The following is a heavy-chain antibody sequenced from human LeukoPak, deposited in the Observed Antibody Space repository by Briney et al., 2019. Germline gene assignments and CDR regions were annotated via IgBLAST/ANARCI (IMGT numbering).Heavy chain of an antibody. V-gene: IGHV4-61*02. Sequence: SETLSPTCTVSGDSISSGDYYWSWIRQPAGKGLEWIGRIYTSGSTNYNPSLKSRVTISVDTSKNQFSLKLTSVTAADTAVYYCARGPYKYDGSGAFDIWGQGTMVTVSS. CDR1: GDSISSGDYY. CDR3: ARGPYKYDGSGAFDI. D-gene: IGHD3-22*01. CDR2: IYTSGST. J-gene: IGHJ3*02.